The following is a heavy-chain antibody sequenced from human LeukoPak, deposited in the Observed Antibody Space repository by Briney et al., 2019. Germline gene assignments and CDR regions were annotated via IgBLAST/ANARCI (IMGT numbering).Heavy chain of an antibody. CDR3: ARAPMGAAALY. CDR2: MNPVSGNA. J-gene: IGHJ4*02. V-gene: IGHV1-8*02. CDR1: GYTFTSYG. D-gene: IGHD6-13*01. Sequence: VASVKVSCKASGYTFTSYGISWVRQAPGQGLEWMGWMNPVSGNAGSAQKFQGRVTLTRDTSISTAYMELSSLRSDDTAFYYCARAPMGAAALYWGQGTLVTVSS.